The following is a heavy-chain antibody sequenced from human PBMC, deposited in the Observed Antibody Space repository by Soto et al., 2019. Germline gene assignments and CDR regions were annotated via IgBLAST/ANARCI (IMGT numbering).Heavy chain of an antibody. Sequence: ASVKVSCKASGYTFTGYYMHWVRQAPGQRLEWMGWINPNSGGTNYAQKFQGRVTMTRDTSISTAYMELSRLRSDDTAVYYCARDPSYYDSTPGKFDYWGQGTLVTVSS. D-gene: IGHD3-22*01. V-gene: IGHV1-2*02. CDR1: GYTFTGYY. J-gene: IGHJ4*02. CDR3: ARDPSYYDSTPGKFDY. CDR2: INPNSGGT.